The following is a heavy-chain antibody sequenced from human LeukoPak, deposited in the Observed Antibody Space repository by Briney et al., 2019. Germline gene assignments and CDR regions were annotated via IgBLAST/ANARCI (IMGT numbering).Heavy chain of an antibody. J-gene: IGHJ6*03. CDR3: ARAGPGGGATTRYYYYMDV. CDR2: INTNTGNP. D-gene: IGHD1-26*01. Sequence: ASVKVSCKASGYTFTGYYMHWVRQAPGQGLEWMGWINTNTGNPTYAQGFTGRFVFSLDTSVSTAYLQISSLKAEDTAVYYCARAGPGGGATTRYYYYMDVWGKGTTVTVSS. V-gene: IGHV7-4-1*02. CDR1: GYTFTGYY.